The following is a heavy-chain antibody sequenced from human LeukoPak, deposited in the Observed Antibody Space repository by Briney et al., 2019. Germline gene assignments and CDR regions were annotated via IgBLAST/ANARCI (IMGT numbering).Heavy chain of an antibody. CDR1: GGSISSYY. Sequence: SETLSLTCTVSGGSISSYYWSWIRQPPGKGLEWIGYIYYSGSTNYNPSLKSRVTISVDTSKNQFSLKLSSVTAADTAVYYCASSSSWYSDWFDPWGQGTLVTVSS. CDR2: IYYSGST. D-gene: IGHD6-13*01. V-gene: IGHV4-59*08. J-gene: IGHJ5*02. CDR3: ASSSSWYSDWFDP.